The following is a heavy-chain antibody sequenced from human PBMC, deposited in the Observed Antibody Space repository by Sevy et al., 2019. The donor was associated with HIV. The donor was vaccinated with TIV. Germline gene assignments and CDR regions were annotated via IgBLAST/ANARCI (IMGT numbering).Heavy chain of an antibody. CDR2: ISSSGSTI. V-gene: IGHV3-11*04. Sequence: GGSLRLSCAASGFTFSDYYMSWIRQAPGKGLEWVSYISSSGSTIYYADSVKGRFTISRDNAKNSLYLQMNSLRAEDTAVYYYARGPAYYDFLSGYKGMDVWGQGTTVTVSS. J-gene: IGHJ6*02. CDR1: GFTFSDYY. CDR3: ARGPAYYDFLSGYKGMDV. D-gene: IGHD3-3*01.